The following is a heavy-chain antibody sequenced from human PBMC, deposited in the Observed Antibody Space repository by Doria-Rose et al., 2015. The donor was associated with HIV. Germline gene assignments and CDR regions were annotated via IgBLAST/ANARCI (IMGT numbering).Heavy chain of an antibody. V-gene: IGHV4-4*09. J-gene: IGHJ6*03. CDR3: ARFRPSRGIYYSLDV. CDR2: IYSSGST. CDR1: GGSISSYY. Sequence: QVQLQESGPGLVKPAETLSLTCTVSGGSISSYYWNWIRQPPGKGLEWIGYIYSSGSTHHNSSLKSRVTISIDTSRNQFSLKLSSVPAADTAVYYCARFRPSRGIYYSLDVWGKGTTVTVSS. D-gene: IGHD3-10*01.